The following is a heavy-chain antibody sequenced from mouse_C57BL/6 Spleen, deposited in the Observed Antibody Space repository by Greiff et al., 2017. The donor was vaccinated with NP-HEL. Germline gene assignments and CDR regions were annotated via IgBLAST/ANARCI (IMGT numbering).Heavy chain of an antibody. Sequence: EVQLQQSGPELVKPGASVKISCKASGYSFTGYYMNWVKQSPEKSLEWIGEINPSTGGTTYNQKFKAKATLTVDKSSSTAYMQLKSLTSEDSAVYYCARNYYGSPYAMDYWGQGTSVTVSS. V-gene: IGHV1-42*01. CDR3: ARNYYGSPYAMDY. J-gene: IGHJ4*01. D-gene: IGHD1-1*01. CDR2: INPSTGGT. CDR1: GYSFTGYY.